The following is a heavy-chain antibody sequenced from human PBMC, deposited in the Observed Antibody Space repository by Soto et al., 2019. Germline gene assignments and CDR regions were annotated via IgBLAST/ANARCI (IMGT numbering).Heavy chain of an antibody. CDR2: IRSKANSYAT. D-gene: IGHD1-26*01. J-gene: IGHJ6*02. Sequence: GSLRLSCAXSGFTFSGSAMHWVRQASGKGLEWVGRIRSKANSYATAYAASVKGRFTISRDDSKNTAYLQMNSLKTEDTAVYYCTRPSVGRLKGNGMDVWGQGTTVTVSS. V-gene: IGHV3-73*01. CDR3: TRPSVGRLKGNGMDV. CDR1: GFTFSGSA.